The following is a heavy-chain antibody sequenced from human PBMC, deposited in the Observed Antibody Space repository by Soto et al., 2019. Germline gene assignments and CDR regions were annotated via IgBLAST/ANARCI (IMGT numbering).Heavy chain of an antibody. Sequence: SETLSLTCTVSGGSVGSGSYYWSWIRQPPGKGLEWIGYIYYSGSTNYNPSLKSRVTISVDTSKNQFSLKLSSVTAADTAVYYCARWALGYCTNGVCYSDYWGQGTLVTVSS. V-gene: IGHV4-61*01. CDR2: IYYSGST. CDR1: GGSVGSGSYY. J-gene: IGHJ4*02. CDR3: ARWALGYCTNGVCYSDY. D-gene: IGHD2-8*01.